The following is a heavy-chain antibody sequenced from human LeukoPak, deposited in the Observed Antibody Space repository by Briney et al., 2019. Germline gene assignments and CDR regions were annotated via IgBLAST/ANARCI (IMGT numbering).Heavy chain of an antibody. CDR2: INSDGSRT. Sequence: GGSLRLSCAASGFTFNSYWMHWVRQAPGKGLVWVSRINSDGSRTNYADSVKGRFTISRDNAKNTLYLQMNSLRAEDTAVYYCTRDLISGSYDYWGQGTLVTVSS. CDR3: TRDLISGSYDY. CDR1: GFTFNSYW. V-gene: IGHV3-74*01. J-gene: IGHJ4*02. D-gene: IGHD1-26*01.